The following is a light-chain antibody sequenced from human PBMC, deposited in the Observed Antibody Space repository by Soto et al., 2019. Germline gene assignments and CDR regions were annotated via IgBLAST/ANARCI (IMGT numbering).Light chain of an antibody. J-gene: IGKJ5*01. CDR3: QQSYSTPRT. Sequence: DIQMTQSLSSLSASIGDRVTITCRDSQSISSWLAWYQQKPGKAPKLLIYAASSLQSGAPSRFSGSGSGTDFTLPISSLQPEDFATYYCQQSYSTPRTFGQGTRLEIK. V-gene: IGKV1-39*01. CDR2: AAS. CDR1: QSISSW.